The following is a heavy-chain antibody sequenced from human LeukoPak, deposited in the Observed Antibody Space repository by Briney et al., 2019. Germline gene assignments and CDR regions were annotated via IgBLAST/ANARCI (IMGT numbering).Heavy chain of an antibody. V-gene: IGHV4-59*01. D-gene: IGHD2-2*03. CDR2: IYYSGST. CDR3: AGYCSSTSCSAFDY. Sequence: PSETLSLTCTVSGGSISGYYWSWIRQPPGKGLEWIGYIYYSGSTNYNPSLKSRVTISVDTSKNQFSLKLSSVTAAGTAVYYCAGYCSSTSCSAFDYWGQGTLVTVSS. CDR1: GGSISGYY. J-gene: IGHJ4*02.